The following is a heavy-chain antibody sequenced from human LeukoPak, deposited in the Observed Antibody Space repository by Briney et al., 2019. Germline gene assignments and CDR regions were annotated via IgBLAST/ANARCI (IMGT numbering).Heavy chain of an antibody. CDR3: ARRAGGYSHPYDY. CDR1: GFTFSSYE. J-gene: IGHJ4*02. D-gene: IGHD4-23*01. Sequence: GGSLRLSCAASGFTFSSYEMNWVRQAPGKGLEWISYISSSGTTIYYADSVKGRFTISRDNAKNSLYLQMNSLRAEDTAVYYCARRAGGYSHPYDYWGQGILVTVSS. CDR2: ISSSGTTI. V-gene: IGHV3-48*03.